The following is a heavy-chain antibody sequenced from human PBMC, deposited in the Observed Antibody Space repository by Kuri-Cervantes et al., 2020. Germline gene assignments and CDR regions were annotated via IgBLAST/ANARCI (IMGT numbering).Heavy chain of an antibody. J-gene: IGHJ5*02. Sequence: ASVKVSCKASGYTFTDCYIHWVRQAPGQGLEWMGWINPKSGGTNYAQRFQQRVTVTRDTSISTAYMELSGLRSDDTAVYYCARGGLEWLDLFGWFDPWGQGTLVTVSS. CDR1: GYTFTDCY. V-gene: IGHV1-2*02. CDR2: INPKSGGT. CDR3: ARGGLEWLDLFGWFDP. D-gene: IGHD3-3*01.